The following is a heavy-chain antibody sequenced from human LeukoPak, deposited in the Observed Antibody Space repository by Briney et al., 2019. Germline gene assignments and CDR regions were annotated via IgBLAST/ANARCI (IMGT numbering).Heavy chain of an antibody. CDR2: IRYDGSNK. V-gene: IGHV3-30*02. CDR3: AKAIHSSSSGVVDY. J-gene: IGHJ4*02. Sequence: PGGSLRLSCAASGFTFSNYAMHWVRQAPGKGLEWVTFIRYDGSNKYYAESVKGRFTISRDNSKNTLYLQMNSLRAGDTAVYYCAKAIHSSSSGVVDYWGQGTLVTVSS. D-gene: IGHD6-6*01. CDR1: GFTFSNYA.